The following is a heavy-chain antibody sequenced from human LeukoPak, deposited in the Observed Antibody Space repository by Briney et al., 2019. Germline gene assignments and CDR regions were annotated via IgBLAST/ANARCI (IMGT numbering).Heavy chain of an antibody. D-gene: IGHD2-2*01. CDR2: IKKDGSEK. V-gene: IGHV3-7*03. CDR3: AKDIGSTSWYLGN. CDR1: GFTISDNW. Sequence: GGSLRLSCAGSGFTISDNWMSWFRLPPGKGLEWVANIKKDGSEKYYVDSVNGRFTISRDNAKNSLYLEMNSLRTDGTALYYCAKDIGSTSWYLGNWGQGTLVTVSS. J-gene: IGHJ4*02.